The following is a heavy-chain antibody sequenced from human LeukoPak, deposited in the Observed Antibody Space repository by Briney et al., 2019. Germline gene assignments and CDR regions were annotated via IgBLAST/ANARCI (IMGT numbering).Heavy chain of an antibody. CDR1: GGSISSYY. CDR3: ASAFMGLVPAATDAFDI. CDR2: IYYSGST. J-gene: IGHJ3*02. D-gene: IGHD2-2*01. V-gene: IGHV4-59*01. Sequence: SETLSLTCTVSGGSISSYYWSWIRQPPGKGLEWIGYIYYSGSTNYNPSLKSRVTISVDTSKNQFSLKLSSVTAADTAVYYCASAFMGLVPAATDAFDIWGQGTMVTVSS.